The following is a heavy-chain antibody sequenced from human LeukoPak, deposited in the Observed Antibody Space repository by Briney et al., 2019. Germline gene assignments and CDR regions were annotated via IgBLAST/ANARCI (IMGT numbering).Heavy chain of an antibody. Sequence: SETLSLTCTISGLSISSTKFYWGWFRQPPGKGLEWIGSIYLSGSTYYNPSLKSRVTIPVDRSKNQFSLNLSSVTAADTAVYYCATDSRSSWFYHWGQGTLVTVSS. J-gene: IGHJ5*02. CDR2: IYLSGST. CDR1: GLSISSTKFY. D-gene: IGHD6-13*01. V-gene: IGHV4-39*01. CDR3: ATDSRSSWFYH.